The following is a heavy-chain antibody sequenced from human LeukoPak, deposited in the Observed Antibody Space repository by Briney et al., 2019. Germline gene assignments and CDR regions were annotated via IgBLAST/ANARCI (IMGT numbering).Heavy chain of an antibody. D-gene: IGHD5-18*01. V-gene: IGHV1-24*01. CDR2: FDPEDGET. J-gene: IGHJ4*02. CDR3: ATGRGIQLWYGAPPLNY. CDR1: GYTLTELS. Sequence: ASVKVSCKVSGYTLTELSMHWVRQAPGKGLEWMGGFDPEDGETIYAQKFQGRVTMTEHTSTDTAYMELSSLRSEDTAVYYCATGRGIQLWYGAPPLNYWGQGTLVTVSS.